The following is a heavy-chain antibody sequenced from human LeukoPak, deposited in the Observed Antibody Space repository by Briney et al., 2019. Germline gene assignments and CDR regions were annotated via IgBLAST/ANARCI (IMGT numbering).Heavy chain of an antibody. V-gene: IGHV3-7*01. CDR1: GFTSTNYA. D-gene: IGHD4-17*01. CDR3: ARLGRYGDYLSEYDNWFDP. Sequence: GGSLRLSCAASGFTSTNYAMNWVRQAPGKGLEWVANIKQDGSEKYYVDSVKGRFTISRDNAKNSLYLQMNSLRAEDTAVYYCARLGRYGDYLSEYDNWFDPWGQGTLVTVSS. CDR2: IKQDGSEK. J-gene: IGHJ5*02.